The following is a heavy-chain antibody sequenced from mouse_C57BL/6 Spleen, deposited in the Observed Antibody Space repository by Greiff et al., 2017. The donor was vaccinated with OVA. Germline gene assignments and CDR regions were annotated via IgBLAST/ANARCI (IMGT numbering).Heavy chain of an antibody. V-gene: IGHV1-54*01. J-gene: IGHJ4*01. CDR1: GYAFTNYL. Sequence: QVQLQQSGAELVRPGTSVKVSCKASGYAFTNYLIEWVKQRPGQGLEWIGVINPGSGGTNYNEKFKGKATLTADKSSSTAYMQLSSLTSEDSAVYFCAREGVVATGAMDYWGQGTSVPVSS. D-gene: IGHD1-1*01. CDR3: AREGVVATGAMDY. CDR2: INPGSGGT.